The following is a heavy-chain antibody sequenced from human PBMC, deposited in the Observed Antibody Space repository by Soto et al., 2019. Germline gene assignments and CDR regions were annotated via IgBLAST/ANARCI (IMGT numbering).Heavy chain of an antibody. V-gene: IGHV3-23*01. J-gene: IGHJ4*02. D-gene: IGHD3-3*01. CDR1: VFTFSSYA. CDR2: ISVSGCST. Sequence: PGGSLRLSCAASVFTFSSYAMSWVRQAPGKWLEWFSAISVSGCSTXXADSVKGRXTISRYNSKNTXYLQMXNLRAEDTAVYYCAKVEPSTIARIWAQGTLVTVSS. CDR3: AKVEPSTIARI.